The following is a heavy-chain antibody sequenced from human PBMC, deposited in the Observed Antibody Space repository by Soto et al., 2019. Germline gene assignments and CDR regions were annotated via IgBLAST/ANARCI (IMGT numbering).Heavy chain of an antibody. Sequence: EVQLVESGGGLVQPGGSLRLSCAASGFTFSSYWMSWVRQAPGKGLEWVANIKQDGSEKYYVDSVKGRFTISRDNAKNSLYLQMNSLRAEDTAVYYRAREMRITPLWYYYYGMDVWGQGTTVTVSS. CDR3: AREMRITPLWYYYYGMDV. D-gene: IGHD2-15*01. V-gene: IGHV3-7*05. J-gene: IGHJ6*02. CDR1: GFTFSSYW. CDR2: IKQDGSEK.